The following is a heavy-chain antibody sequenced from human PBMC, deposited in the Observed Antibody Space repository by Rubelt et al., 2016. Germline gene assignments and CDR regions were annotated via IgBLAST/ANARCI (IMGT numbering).Heavy chain of an antibody. V-gene: IGHV4-38-2*02. J-gene: IGHJ4*02. CDR1: GYSISSGYY. CDR3: ATRYCGGGSCYFYPEYHLDY. CDR2: INKSGNT. Sequence: QVQLQESGPGLVKPSETLSLTCTVSGYSISSGYYWGWIRQPPGKGLEWIGAINKSGNTDYKPSLKSRVTISVDTSKNQFPLKLSSGTGADTAVYYCATRYCGGGSCYFYPEYHLDYWGQGTLVTVSS. D-gene: IGHD2-15*01.